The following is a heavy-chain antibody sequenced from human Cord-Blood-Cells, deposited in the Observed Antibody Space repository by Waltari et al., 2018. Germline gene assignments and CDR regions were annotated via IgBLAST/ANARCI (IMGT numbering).Heavy chain of an antibody. Sequence: EVQLVESGGGLVQLGGSLRHPCSASGFTFSSYWVSWVRQAPGKGLEWVANIKQDGSEKYYVDSVKGRFTISRDNAKNSLYLQMNSLRAEDTAVYYCARVFQLGSHFDYWGQGTLVTVSS. CDR1: GFTFSSYW. CDR3: ARVFQLGSHFDY. CDR2: IKQDGSEK. J-gene: IGHJ4*02. D-gene: IGHD7-27*01. V-gene: IGHV3-7*01.